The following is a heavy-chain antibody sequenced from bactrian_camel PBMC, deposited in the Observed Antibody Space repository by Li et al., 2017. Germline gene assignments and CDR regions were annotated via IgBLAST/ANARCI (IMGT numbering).Heavy chain of an antibody. Sequence: QLVESGGGVVQPGGSLRLSCVASGFAFSRYSMIWVRQAPGQGLEWVAAIKSGGGSTYYADSVKGRFTISRDNAKNTLYLQMNSLKPEDTAVYYCALHGGSWYSADSGYWPQGTQVTVS. CDR1: GFAFSRYS. V-gene: IGHV3S40*01. CDR3: ALHGGSWYSADSGY. D-gene: IGHD6*01. CDR2: IKSGGGST. J-gene: IGHJ6*01.